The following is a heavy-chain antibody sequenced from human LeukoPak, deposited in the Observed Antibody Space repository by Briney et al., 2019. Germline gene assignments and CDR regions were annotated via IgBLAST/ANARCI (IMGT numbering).Heavy chain of an antibody. J-gene: IGHJ4*02. D-gene: IGHD3-22*01. CDR2: ISGSGGST. Sequence: GGSLRLSCAASGFTFSSYAMSWVRQAPGKGLEWVSAISGSGGSTYYADSVKGRFTISRDNSKNTLYLKMNSLRAEDTAVYYCAKSRHYYDSSGYTHYFDYWGQGTLVTVSS. V-gene: IGHV3-23*01. CDR3: AKSRHYYDSSGYTHYFDY. CDR1: GFTFSSYA.